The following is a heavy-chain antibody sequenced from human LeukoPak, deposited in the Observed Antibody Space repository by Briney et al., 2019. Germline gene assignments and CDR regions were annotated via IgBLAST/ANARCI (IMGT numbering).Heavy chain of an antibody. D-gene: IGHD3-9*01. V-gene: IGHV4-38-2*02. CDR3: ARHYYDILTGRYYYYMDV. CDR2: IYHSGST. J-gene: IGHJ6*03. CDR1: GYSISSGNY. Sequence: SETLSLTCTVSGYSISSGNYWDWIRQPPGKGLEWIGSIYHSGSTYYNPSLKSRVTISVDTSKNQFSLKLSSVTAADTAVYYCARHYYDILTGRYYYYMDVWGKGTTVTISS.